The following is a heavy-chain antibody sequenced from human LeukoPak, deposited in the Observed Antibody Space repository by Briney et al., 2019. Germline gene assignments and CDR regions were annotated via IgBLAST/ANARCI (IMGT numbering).Heavy chain of an antibody. D-gene: IGHD6-19*01. Sequence: PGGSLRLSCAASGFTFSSYAMSWVRQATGRGLEGVSAISGSGGSTYYADSVKGRFTISRDNSKNTLYLQMNSLRAEDTAVYYCAKDRSIAVADGNDYWGQGTLVTVSS. CDR2: ISGSGGST. CDR1: GFTFSSYA. J-gene: IGHJ4*02. CDR3: AKDRSIAVADGNDY. V-gene: IGHV3-23*01.